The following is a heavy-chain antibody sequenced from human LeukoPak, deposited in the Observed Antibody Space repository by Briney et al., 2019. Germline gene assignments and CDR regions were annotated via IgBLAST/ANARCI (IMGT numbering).Heavy chain of an antibody. V-gene: IGHV3-30-3*01. CDR1: GFTFSSYA. Sequence: GRSLRLSCAASGFTFSSYAMHWVRQAPGKGLEWVAVISYDGSNKYYADSVKGRFTISRDNSKNTLYLQMNSLRAEDTAVYYCARDRATNGWYVFEYWGQGTPVTVSS. CDR2: ISYDGSNK. J-gene: IGHJ4*02. CDR3: ARDRATNGWYVFEY. D-gene: IGHD6-19*01.